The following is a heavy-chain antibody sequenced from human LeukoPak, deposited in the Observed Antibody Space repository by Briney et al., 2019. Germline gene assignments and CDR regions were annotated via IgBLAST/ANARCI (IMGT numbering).Heavy chain of an antibody. CDR2: IKHDESGK. CDR3: TRRLDD. J-gene: IGHJ4*02. V-gene: IGHV3-7*01. Sequence: SGGSLRLSCAASGFSFNSDWMDWVRQAPGKGLEWVANIKHDESGKNYLDSVKGRFTISRDNAQNSLYLQMNGLRVEDTAVYYCTRRLDDWGQGTLVTVSS. CDR1: GFSFNSDW. D-gene: IGHD3-16*01.